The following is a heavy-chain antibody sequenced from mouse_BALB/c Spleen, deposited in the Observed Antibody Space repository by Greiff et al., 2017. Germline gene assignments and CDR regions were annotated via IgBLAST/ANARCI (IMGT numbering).Heavy chain of an antibody. V-gene: IGHV5-4*02. CDR2: ISDGGSYT. Sequence: EVQGVESGGGLVKPGGSLKLSCAASGFTFSDYYMYWVRQTPEKRLEWVATISDGGSYTYYPDSVKGRFTISRDNAKNNLYLQMSSLKSEDTAMYYCARGLRGNYAMDYWGQGTSVTVSS. CDR3: ARGLRGNYAMDY. J-gene: IGHJ4*01. D-gene: IGHD2-4*01. CDR1: GFTFSDYY.